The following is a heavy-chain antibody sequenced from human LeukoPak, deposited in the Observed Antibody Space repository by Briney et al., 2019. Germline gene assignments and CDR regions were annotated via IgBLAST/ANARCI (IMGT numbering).Heavy chain of an antibody. CDR2: VSSGSRTI. CDR1: GFSFSGYS. CDR3: ARESITGDRDFDY. D-gene: IGHD7-27*01. J-gene: IGHJ4*02. Sequence: GGSLRLSCAASGFSFSGYSMNWVRQAPGRGLEWIPYVSSGSRTIFYADSVKGRFTISRDNAKNSLYLLMNSLRADDTAVYYCARESITGDRDFDYWGQGTLITVSS. V-gene: IGHV3-48*01.